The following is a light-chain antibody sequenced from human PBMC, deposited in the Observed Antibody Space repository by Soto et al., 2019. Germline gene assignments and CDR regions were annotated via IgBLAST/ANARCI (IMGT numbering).Light chain of an antibody. CDR2: DAS. Sequence: TFRASQTISTWLAWHQQNPENAPKLLIYDASNLEAGVHSMCRGSGSGKDSPSTISRLQPEYIATYYCHPYITLPKFGQGTLLEIK. CDR3: HPYITLPK. CDR1: QTISTW. J-gene: IGKJ5*01. V-gene: IGKV1-33*01.